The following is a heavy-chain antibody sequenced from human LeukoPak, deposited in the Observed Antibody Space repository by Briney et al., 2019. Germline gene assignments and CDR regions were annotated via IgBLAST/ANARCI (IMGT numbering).Heavy chain of an antibody. J-gene: IGHJ6*03. D-gene: IGHD3-9*01. CDR2: INPNSGGT. CDR1: GYTFTGYY. Sequence: GASVKVSCKASGYTFTGYYMHWVRQAPGQGLEWMGWINPNSGGTNYAQKFQGRVTMTRDTSISTAYMELSSLRSEDTAVYYCARGPYYDILTGYPLWVRYYYYYYMDVWGKGTTVTISS. V-gene: IGHV1-2*02. CDR3: ARGPYYDILTGYPLWVRYYYYYYMDV.